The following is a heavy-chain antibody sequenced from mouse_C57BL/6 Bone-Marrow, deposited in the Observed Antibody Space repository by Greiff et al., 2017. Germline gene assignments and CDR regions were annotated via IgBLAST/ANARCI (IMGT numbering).Heavy chain of an antibody. Sequence: QVQLQQPGTELVKPGASVKLSCKASGYTFTSYWMHWVKQRPGQGLEWIGNINPSNGGTNYNEKFKSKATLTVDKSSSTAYMQLSSLTSEDSAVYYCARSPLLLRYWYFDVWGTGTTVTVSS. V-gene: IGHV1-53*01. J-gene: IGHJ1*03. CDR3: ARSPLLLRYWYFDV. D-gene: IGHD1-1*01. CDR2: INPSNGGT. CDR1: GYTFTSYW.